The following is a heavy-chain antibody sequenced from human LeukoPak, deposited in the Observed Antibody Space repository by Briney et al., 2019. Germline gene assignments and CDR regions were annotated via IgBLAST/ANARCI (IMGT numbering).Heavy chain of an antibody. CDR1: EFSVGSNY. J-gene: IGHJ6*03. D-gene: IGHD1-26*01. CDR3: ARAQGSYYHYYMDV. CDR2: IYSGGST. V-gene: IGHV3-66*01. Sequence: GGSLRLSCAASEFSVGSNYMTWVRQAPGKGLEWVSLIYSGGSTYYADSVKGRFTISRDNSKNTLYLQMNSLRAEDTAVYYCARAQGSYYHYYMDVWGKGTTVTVSS.